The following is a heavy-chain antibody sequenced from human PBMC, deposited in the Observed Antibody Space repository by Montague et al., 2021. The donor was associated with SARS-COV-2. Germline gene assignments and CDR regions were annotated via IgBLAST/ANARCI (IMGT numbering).Heavy chain of an antibody. V-gene: IGHV1-24*01. Sequence: SVKVSCKVSGHNLTDLSMHWVRQGPGKGLEWMGGFEPEDGETIYAQKFQGRVTMTEDTSTDTAYMELSSLRSEDTAFYYCATGMGGSSGYYYSIDSWGQGTLVTVSS. CDR2: FEPEDGET. J-gene: IGHJ4*02. CDR1: GHNLTDLS. CDR3: ATGMGGSSGYYYSIDS. D-gene: IGHD3-22*01.